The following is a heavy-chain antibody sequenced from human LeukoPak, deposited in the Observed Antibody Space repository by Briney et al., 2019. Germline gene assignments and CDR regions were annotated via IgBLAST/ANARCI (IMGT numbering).Heavy chain of an antibody. Sequence: GGSLRLSCAASGFTFSSYSMNWVRQAPGKGLEWVSSISSSSSYIYYADSVKGRFTISRDNAKNSLYLQMNSLRAEDTAVYYCANEGRIGYDSSGYYWAPYYFDYWGQGTLVTVSS. V-gene: IGHV3-21*01. D-gene: IGHD3-22*01. CDR2: ISSSSSYI. CDR3: ANEGRIGYDSSGYYWAPYYFDY. J-gene: IGHJ4*02. CDR1: GFTFSSYS.